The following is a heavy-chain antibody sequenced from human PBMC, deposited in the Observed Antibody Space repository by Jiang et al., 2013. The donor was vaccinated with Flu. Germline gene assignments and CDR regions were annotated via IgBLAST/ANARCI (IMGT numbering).Heavy chain of an antibody. D-gene: IGHD6-19*01. Sequence: QLVESGGGLVQPGGSLRLSCAASGFTVRSNYMSWVRQAPGKGLEWVSVIYSGGSTYYADSVKGRFTISRDNSKNTLYLQMNSLRAEDTAVYYCAYYPGIAVAASDYYYYGMDVWGQGTTVTVSS. CDR2: IYSGGST. V-gene: IGHV3-66*02. J-gene: IGHJ6*02. CDR3: AYYPGIAVAASDYYYYGMDV. CDR1: GFTVRSNY.